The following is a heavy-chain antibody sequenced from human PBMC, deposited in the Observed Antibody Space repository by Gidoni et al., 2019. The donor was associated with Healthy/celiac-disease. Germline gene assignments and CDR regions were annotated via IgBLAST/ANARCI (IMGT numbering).Heavy chain of an antibody. CDR2: ISSSSSYI. CDR1: GFTFSSYS. CDR3: AREERRWELGSSKNFDY. Sequence: EVQLVESGGGLVKPGGSLRLSCAASGFTFSSYSMNWVRQAPGKGLEWVSSISSSSSYIYYADSVKGRFTISRDNAKNSLYLQMNSLRAEDTAVYYCAREERRWELGSSKNFDYWGQGTLVTVSS. J-gene: IGHJ4*02. D-gene: IGHD1-26*01. V-gene: IGHV3-21*01.